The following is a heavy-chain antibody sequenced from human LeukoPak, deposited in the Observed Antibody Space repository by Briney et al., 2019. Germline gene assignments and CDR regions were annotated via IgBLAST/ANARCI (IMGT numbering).Heavy chain of an antibody. Sequence: PGGSLRLSCAASGFTFSTYAMSWVRQAPGKGLEWVSAISGSGGSTYYADSVKGRFTISRDNSKNTLYLQMNSLRAEDTAVYYCARGLTYYDFWSGYPPVYYGMDVWGQGTTVTVSS. CDR3: ARGLTYYDFWSGYPPVYYGMDV. J-gene: IGHJ6*02. CDR1: GFTFSTYA. V-gene: IGHV3-23*01. CDR2: ISGSGGST. D-gene: IGHD3-3*01.